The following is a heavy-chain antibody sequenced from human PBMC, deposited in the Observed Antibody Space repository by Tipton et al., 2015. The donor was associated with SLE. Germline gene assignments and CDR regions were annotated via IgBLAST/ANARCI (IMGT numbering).Heavy chain of an antibody. J-gene: IGHJ6*02. V-gene: IGHV4-39*02. Sequence: TLSLTCTVSSGSISSSNYYWGWIRQPPGKGLEWIGSISYSGSTYYNPSLKSRITMSVDPSKNQFSLKLSSVTAADTAVYYCARDRCSSSSCSSDYYYGMDVWGRGTTVTVSS. CDR3: ARDRCSSSSCSSDYYYGMDV. D-gene: IGHD2-2*01. CDR1: SGSISSSNYY. CDR2: ISYSGST.